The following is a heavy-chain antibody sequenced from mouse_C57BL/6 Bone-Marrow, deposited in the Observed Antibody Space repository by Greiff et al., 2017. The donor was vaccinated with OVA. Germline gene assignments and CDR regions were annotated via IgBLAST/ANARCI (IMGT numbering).Heavy chain of an antibody. CDR3: ARNEDYDYDYFDY. CDR1: GFSLTSYG. D-gene: IGHD2-4*01. Sequence: VQLQQSGPGLVQPSQSLSITCTVSGFSLTSYGVHWVRQSPGKGLEWLGVIWSGGSTDYNAAFISRLSISKDNSKSQVFFKMNSLQADDTAIYYCARNEDYDYDYFDYWGQGTTLTVSS. V-gene: IGHV2-2*01. J-gene: IGHJ2*01. CDR2: IWSGGST.